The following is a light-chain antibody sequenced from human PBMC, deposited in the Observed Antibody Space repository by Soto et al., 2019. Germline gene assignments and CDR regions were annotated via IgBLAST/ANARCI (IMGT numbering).Light chain of an antibody. CDR2: LTS. V-gene: IGKV2-28*01. CDR1: QSLLHSNGYNY. CDR3: MQSLQTPPWT. J-gene: IGKJ1*01. Sequence: LPVTPGEPGSISCRSSQSLLHSNGYNYLDWYLQKPGQSPQLLIYLTSIRASGVPDRFSGSGSGTEFTLKISKVEAEDVGVYYCMQSLQTPPWTFGPGTKVDI.